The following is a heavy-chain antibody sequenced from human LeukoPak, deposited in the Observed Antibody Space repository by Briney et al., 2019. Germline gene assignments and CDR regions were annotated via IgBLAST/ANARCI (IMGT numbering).Heavy chain of an antibody. CDR1: GYTFTGYY. CDR2: INPNSGGT. J-gene: IGHJ4*02. D-gene: IGHD3-9*01. CDR3: ARDFAGYYFDY. V-gene: IGHV1-2*06. Sequence: ASVKVSCKASGYTFTGYYMHLVRQAPGQGLEWMGRINPNSGGTIYAQKFQGRVTMTKDTSISTGYMELSRLRSDDTAIYYCARDFAGYYFDYWGQGTLVTVSS.